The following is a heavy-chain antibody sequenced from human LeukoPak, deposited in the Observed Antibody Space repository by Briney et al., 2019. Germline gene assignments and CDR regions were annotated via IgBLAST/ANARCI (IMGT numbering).Heavy chain of an antibody. J-gene: IGHJ3*02. D-gene: IGHD4-23*01. V-gene: IGHV1-24*01. CDR1: GYTLTELS. Sequence: ASAKVSCKVSGYTLTELSMHWVRQAPGKGLEWMGGFDPEDGETIYAQKFQGRVTMTEDTSTDTAYMELSSLRSEDTAVYYCATEMMTTVVTGAFDIWGQGTMVTVSS. CDR3: ATEMMTTVVTGAFDI. CDR2: FDPEDGET.